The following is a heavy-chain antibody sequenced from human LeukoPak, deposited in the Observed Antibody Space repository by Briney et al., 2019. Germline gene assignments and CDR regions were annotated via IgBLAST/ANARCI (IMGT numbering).Heavy chain of an antibody. V-gene: IGHV1-18*01. D-gene: IGHD3-10*01. CDR1: GYTFTIYG. CDR2: ISAYNGNT. CDR3: AREEDYYGSGSYQGRIFDP. Sequence: ASVKVSCKASGYTFTIYGISWVRQAPGQGLEWMGWISAYNGNTNYAQKLQGRVTMTTDASASTAYMELRSLRSDDTAVYYCAREEDYYGSGSYQGRIFDPWGQGTLVTVSS. J-gene: IGHJ5*02.